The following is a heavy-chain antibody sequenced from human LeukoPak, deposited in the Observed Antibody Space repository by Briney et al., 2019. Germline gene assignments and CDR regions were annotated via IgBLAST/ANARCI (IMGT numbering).Heavy chain of an antibody. CDR2: ITSSSSYI. D-gene: IGHD6-19*01. CDR1: GFTFSSYS. CDR3: ASLRGAIAVAGTPYYYAMDV. J-gene: IGHJ6*02. Sequence: GRSLRLSCAASGFTFSSYSMNWVRQAPGKGLEWVSSITSSSSYIFYADSVKGRFTISRDNAKNSLYLQMNSLRAEDTAVYYCASLRGAIAVAGTPYYYAMDVWGQGTTVTVSS. V-gene: IGHV3-21*01.